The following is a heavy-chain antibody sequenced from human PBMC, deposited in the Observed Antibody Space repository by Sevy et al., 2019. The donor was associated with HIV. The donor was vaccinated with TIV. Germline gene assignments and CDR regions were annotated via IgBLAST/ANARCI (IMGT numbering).Heavy chain of an antibody. V-gene: IGHV1-18*01. CDR2: ISAYNGNT. Sequence: ASVKVSCKASGYTFTSYGISWVRQAPGQGLEWMGWISAYNGNTNYAQKLQGRVTMTTDTSTSTAYMELRSLRSDDTAVYYCARDLGRRYFDWCLGYYYYGMDVWGQGTTVTVSS. J-gene: IGHJ6*02. D-gene: IGHD3-9*01. CDR1: GYTFTSYG. CDR3: ARDLGRRYFDWCLGYYYYGMDV.